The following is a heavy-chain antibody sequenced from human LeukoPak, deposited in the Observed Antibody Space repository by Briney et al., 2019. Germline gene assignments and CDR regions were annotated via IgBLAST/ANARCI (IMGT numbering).Heavy chain of an antibody. CDR3: AKGQPTIFGSPYGMDV. V-gene: IGHV3-30*18. CDR2: ISYDGSNK. CDR1: GFTFSSYG. J-gene: IGHJ6*02. Sequence: PGGSLRLSCAASGFTFSSYGMDWVGQAPGKGLEWVAVISYDGSNKYYADSVKGRFTISRDNSKNTLYLQMNSLRAEDTAVYYCAKGQPTIFGSPYGMDVWGQGTTVTVSS. D-gene: IGHD3-3*01.